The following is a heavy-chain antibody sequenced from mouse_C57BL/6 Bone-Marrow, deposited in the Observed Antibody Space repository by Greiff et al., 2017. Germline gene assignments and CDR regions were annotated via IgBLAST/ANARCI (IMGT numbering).Heavy chain of an antibody. Sequence: VQLQQPGAELVRPGTSVKLSCKASGYTFTSYWMHWVNQRPGQGLEWIGVIDPSDSYTNYNQKFKGKATLTVDTSSSTAYMQLNSQTSEDSAVYYCARGSYHYAMDYGGQGTSVTVAS. J-gene: IGHJ4*01. CDR3: ARGSYHYAMDY. CDR2: IDPSDSYT. D-gene: IGHD2-12*01. V-gene: IGHV1-59*01. CDR1: GYTFTSYW.